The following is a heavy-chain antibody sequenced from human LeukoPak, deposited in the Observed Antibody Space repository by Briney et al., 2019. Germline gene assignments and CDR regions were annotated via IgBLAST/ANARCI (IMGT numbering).Heavy chain of an antibody. CDR2: IIPIFGTA. CDR1: GGTFSSYA. D-gene: IGHD1-1*01. Sequence: ASVKVSCKASGGTFSSYAISWVRQAPGQGLEWMGGIIPIFGTANYAQKFQGRVTITADESTSTVYMEVSSLRSEDTAVYFCARAGLNWIFDYWGQGTLVTVSS. CDR3: ARAGLNWIFDY. J-gene: IGHJ4*02. V-gene: IGHV1-69*13.